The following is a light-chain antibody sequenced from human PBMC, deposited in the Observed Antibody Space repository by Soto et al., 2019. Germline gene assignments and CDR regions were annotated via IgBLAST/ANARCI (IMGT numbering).Light chain of an antibody. V-gene: IGKV3-20*01. J-gene: IGKJ4*01. CDR3: QQYSTSPLT. Sequence: IVLTQSPGTLSLSPGERATLSCRASQSFSTSYLAWYQQKPGQAPRLLIFAASSRASGIPDRFSGGGSGTDFTLTIDRLEPEDFAVYYCQQYSTSPLTFGGGTKVEI. CDR1: QSFSTSY. CDR2: AAS.